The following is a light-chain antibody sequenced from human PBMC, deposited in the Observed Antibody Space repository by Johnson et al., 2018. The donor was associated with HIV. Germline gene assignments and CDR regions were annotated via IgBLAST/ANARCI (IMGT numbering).Light chain of an antibody. V-gene: IGLV1-51*01. CDR2: DNN. CDR1: SSNIGNNY. J-gene: IGLJ1*01. Sequence: QPVLTQPPSVSAAPGQKVTISCSGSSSNIGNNYVSWYQQLPGTAPTLLIYDNNKRPSGIPDRFSGSKSGTSATLGITGLQTGDEADYYCGTWDSSLSALYVFGTGTKVTVL. CDR3: GTWDSSLSALYV.